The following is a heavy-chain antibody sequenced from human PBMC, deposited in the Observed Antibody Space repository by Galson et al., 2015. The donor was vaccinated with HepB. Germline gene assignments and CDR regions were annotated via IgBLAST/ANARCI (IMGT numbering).Heavy chain of an antibody. J-gene: IGHJ4*01. Sequence: SLRLSCAASGFTFSSYAMHWVRQAPGKGLEWVAYISNDGSNKYYVDSVKGRFTISRDNSENTLYLQMNSLRAEDTAVYYCAKEGYYDYIWGRYRHTRPCVFWGHGTLVTVSS. CDR1: GFTFSSYA. CDR2: ISNDGSNK. CDR3: AKEGYYDYIWGRYRHTRPCVF. D-gene: IGHD3-16*02. V-gene: IGHV3-30*18.